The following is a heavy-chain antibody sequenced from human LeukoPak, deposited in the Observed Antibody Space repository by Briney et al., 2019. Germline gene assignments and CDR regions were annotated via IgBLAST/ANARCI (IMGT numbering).Heavy chain of an antibody. V-gene: IGHV4-59*01. CDR1: GGSINSYY. D-gene: IGHD5-24*01. Sequence: SETLSLTCTVSGGSINSYYWSWIRQPPGKGLEWIGYIYYSGSTNYNPSLKSRVTISVDTSKNQFSLKLSSVTAADTAVYYCARAFGDGYNYADYWGQGTLVTVSS. CDR3: ARAFGDGYNYADY. J-gene: IGHJ4*02. CDR2: IYYSGST.